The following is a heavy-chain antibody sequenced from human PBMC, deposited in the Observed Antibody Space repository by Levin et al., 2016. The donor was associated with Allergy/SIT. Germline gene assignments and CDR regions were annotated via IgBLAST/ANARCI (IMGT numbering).Heavy chain of an antibody. CDR2: IYYSGST. CDR3: ASNSGYSLPYYYYYGMDV. V-gene: IGHV4-31*03. Sequence: SETLSLTCTVSGGSISSGGYYWRWIRQHPGKGLEWIGYIYYSGSTYYNPSLKSRVTISVDTSKNQFSLKLSSVTAADTAVYYCASNSGYSLPYYYYYGMDVWGQGTTVTVSS. J-gene: IGHJ6*02. CDR1: GGSISSGGYY. D-gene: IGHD5-12*01.